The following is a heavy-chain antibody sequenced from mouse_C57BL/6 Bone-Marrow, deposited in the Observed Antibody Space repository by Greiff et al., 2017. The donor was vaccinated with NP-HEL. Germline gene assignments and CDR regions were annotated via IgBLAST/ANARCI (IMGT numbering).Heavy chain of an antibody. CDR3: ARVGGYYVFAY. D-gene: IGHD2-3*01. V-gene: IGHV5-16*01. Sequence: DVKLVESEGGLVQPGSSMKLSCTASGFTFSDYYMAWVRQVPEKGLEWVANINYDGSSTYYLDSLKSRFIISRDNAKNILYLQMSSLKSEDTATYYCARVGGYYVFAYWGQGTLVTVSA. CDR2: INYDGSST. CDR1: GFTFSDYY. J-gene: IGHJ3*01.